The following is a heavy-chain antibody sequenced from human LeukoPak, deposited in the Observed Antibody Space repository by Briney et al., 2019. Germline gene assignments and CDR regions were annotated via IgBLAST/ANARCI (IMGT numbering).Heavy chain of an antibody. D-gene: IGHD3-22*01. CDR1: GFTFSSYG. V-gene: IGHV3-30*18. J-gene: IGHJ4*02. Sequence: GGSLRLSCAASGFTFSSYGMHWVRQAPGKGLEWVAVISYDGSNKNCADSVKGRFTISRDNSKNTLYLQMNSLRAEDTAVYYCAKRDSSGYYYFDSWGQGTLVTVSS. CDR3: AKRDSSGYYYFDS. CDR2: ISYDGSNK.